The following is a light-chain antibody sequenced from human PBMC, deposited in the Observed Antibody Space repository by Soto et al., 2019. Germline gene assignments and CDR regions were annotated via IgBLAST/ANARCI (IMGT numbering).Light chain of an antibody. CDR2: KAS. V-gene: IGKV1-5*03. Sequence: DIQMTQSPSTLSASLGDRVTITCRASRSISAWLAWYQLKPGKAPNLLIYKASTLKTGVPSRFSGSGSGTEFTLTISNLQPDDFATYYCQQYNSNPLTFDGGTKVEIK. CDR1: RSISAW. J-gene: IGKJ4*01. CDR3: QQYNSNPLT.